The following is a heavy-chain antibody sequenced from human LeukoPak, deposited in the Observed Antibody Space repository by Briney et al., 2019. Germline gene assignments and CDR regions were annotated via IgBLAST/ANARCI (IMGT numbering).Heavy chain of an antibody. D-gene: IGHD4-23*01. V-gene: IGHV3-7*01. CDR1: GFTFTTYW. J-gene: IGHJ4*02. CDR3: VRAIGSNTL. CDR2: INQDGSEK. Sequence: LPGGSLRLSCAASGFTFTTYWMSWVRQAPGKVLEWVANINQDGSEKYYVDSVKGRFTISRDNAKNSLYLQMNSLRAEDAAVYFCVRAIGSNTLWGQGTLVTVSS.